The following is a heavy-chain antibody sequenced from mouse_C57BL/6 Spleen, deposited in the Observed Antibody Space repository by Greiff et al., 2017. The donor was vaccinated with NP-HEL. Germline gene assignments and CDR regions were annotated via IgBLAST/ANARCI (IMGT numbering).Heavy chain of an antibody. V-gene: IGHV1-76*01. Sequence: VHLVESGAELVRPGASVKLSCKASGYTFTDYYINWVKQRPGQGLEWIARIYPGSGNTYYNEKFKGKATLTAEKSSSTAYMQLSSLTSEDSAVYFCARSLDGYYFDYWGQGTTLTVSS. D-gene: IGHD2-3*01. CDR3: ARSLDGYYFDY. J-gene: IGHJ2*01. CDR1: GYTFTDYY. CDR2: IYPGSGNT.